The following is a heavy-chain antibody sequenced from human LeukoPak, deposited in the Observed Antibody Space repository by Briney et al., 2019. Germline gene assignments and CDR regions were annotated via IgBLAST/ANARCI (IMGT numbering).Heavy chain of an antibody. D-gene: IGHD2-15*01. V-gene: IGHV4-59*12. CDR3: ARVGGSGSGYFDY. CDR2: IYYSGST. J-gene: IGHJ4*02. Sequence: SETLSLTCTVSGGSISSYYWSWIRQPPGKGLEWIGHIYYSGSTNYNPSLKSRVTISVDTSKNQFSLKLSSVTAADTAVYYCARVGGSGSGYFDYWGQGTLVTVSS. CDR1: GGSISSYY.